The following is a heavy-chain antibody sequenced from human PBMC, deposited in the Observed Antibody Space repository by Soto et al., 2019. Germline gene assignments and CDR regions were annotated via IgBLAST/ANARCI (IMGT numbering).Heavy chain of an antibody. V-gene: IGHV1-18*01. CDR2: ISAYNGNT. CDR3: ARDPPPPDY. J-gene: IGHJ4*02. CDR1: GYTFASYA. Sequence: QVQLVQSGAEVKKPGASVKVSCKASGYTFASYAISWMRPAPGQGLEWMVWISAYNGNTNYAQKIQGRVTITTDTSTSTAYMELRSLRSDDTAVYYCARDPPPPDYWGQGTLVTVSS.